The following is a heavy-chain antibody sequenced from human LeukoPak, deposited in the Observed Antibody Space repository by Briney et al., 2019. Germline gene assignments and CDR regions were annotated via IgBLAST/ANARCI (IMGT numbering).Heavy chain of an antibody. CDR2: ISSSGSTI. Sequence: GGSLRLSCAASGFTFSSYSMNWVRQAPGKGLEWVSYISSSGSTIYYADSVKGRFTISRDNAKNSLYLQMNSLRAEDTAVYYCARRRFWEMATDYWGQGTLVTVSS. V-gene: IGHV3-48*04. CDR1: GFTFSSYS. D-gene: IGHD5-24*01. J-gene: IGHJ4*02. CDR3: ARRRFWEMATDY.